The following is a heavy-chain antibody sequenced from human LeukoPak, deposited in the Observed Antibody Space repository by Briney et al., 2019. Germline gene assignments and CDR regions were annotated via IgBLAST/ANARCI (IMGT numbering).Heavy chain of an antibody. Sequence: GGSLRPSCAASGFTVSSNYMSWVRQAPGKGLEWVSVIYAGGSTHYADSVKGRFTISRDNSKNTLYLQMNSLPAEDTAVYYCARAVVGTSCYGYWGQGTLVTVSS. V-gene: IGHV3-66*01. CDR1: GFTVSSNY. J-gene: IGHJ4*02. CDR3: ARAVVGTSCYGY. CDR2: IYAGGST. D-gene: IGHD2-2*01.